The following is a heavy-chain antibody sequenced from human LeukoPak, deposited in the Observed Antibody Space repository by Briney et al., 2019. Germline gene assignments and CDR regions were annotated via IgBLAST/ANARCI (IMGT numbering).Heavy chain of an antibody. J-gene: IGHJ5*02. D-gene: IGHD3-22*01. Sequence: GGSLRLSCAASGFTFSSSGMHWVRQAPGKGLEWVAFIDYDGRNAFYADSVKGRFTISRDNSRNTLYLQMNSLRPEDTAIYYCSIFEITLIVVLNAWGQGTLVTVSS. CDR3: SIFEITLIVVLNA. V-gene: IGHV3-30*02. CDR2: IDYDGRNA. CDR1: GFTFSSSG.